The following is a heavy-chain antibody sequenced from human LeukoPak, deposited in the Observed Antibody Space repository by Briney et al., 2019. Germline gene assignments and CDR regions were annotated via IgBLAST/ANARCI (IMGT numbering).Heavy chain of an antibody. CDR3: ARGYGSGSYYGY. CDR1: GGSFSGYY. CDR2: INHSGST. J-gene: IGHJ4*02. D-gene: IGHD3-10*01. V-gene: IGHV4-34*01. Sequence: PSETLSLTCAVYGGSFSGYYWSWIRQPPGKGLEWIGEINHSGSTTYNPSLKSRVTISLDTSKNQFSLKLNSVTAADTAVYYCARGYGSGSYYGYWGQGTLVTVSS.